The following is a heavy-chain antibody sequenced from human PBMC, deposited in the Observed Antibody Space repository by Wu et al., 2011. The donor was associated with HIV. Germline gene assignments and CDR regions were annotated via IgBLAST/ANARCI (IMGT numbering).Heavy chain of an antibody. CDR1: GYTLTDYY. D-gene: IGHD3-10*01. CDR3: ARRAWLGPHYYFDY. Sequence: QVQLVQSGAEVKKPGASVKVSCKASGYTLTDYYMHWVRQAPGHGLEWVGLINPYADSAKYAQKFQGRVTMTRDTSTSTGYMELSSLRSEDTAVYYCARRAWLGPHYYFDYWGQGTLVTVSS. J-gene: IGHJ4*02. V-gene: IGHV1-46*01. CDR2: INPYADSA.